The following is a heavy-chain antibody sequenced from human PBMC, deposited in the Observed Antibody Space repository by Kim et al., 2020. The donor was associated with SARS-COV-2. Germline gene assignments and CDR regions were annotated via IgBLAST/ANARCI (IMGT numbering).Heavy chain of an antibody. Sequence: GGSLRLSCAASGFTFRNYGMHWLRQAPGKGLEWVAVIWFDGRNKDYADSVKGRFTISRDNSKNTLYLQMNTLRAEDTAGYYRAKDFVGGPETDYWGHGTLVTVSS. CDR2: IWFDGRNK. J-gene: IGHJ4*01. CDR1: GFTFRNYG. D-gene: IGHD3-10*01. V-gene: IGHV3-33*06. CDR3: AKDFVGGPETDY.